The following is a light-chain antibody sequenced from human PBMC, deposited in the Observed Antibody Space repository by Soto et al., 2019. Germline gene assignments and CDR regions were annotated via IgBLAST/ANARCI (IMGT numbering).Light chain of an antibody. CDR1: QGIRSA. Sequence: AIPLTQSPSSLSASVGDRVTITCRASQGIRSALAWYQQKPGKAPKLLIYDASTLESGVPSRFSGSVSGTDFTLTISSLQAEDFATYYCQQFDSYPYTLGQGTKLEIK. CDR2: DAS. J-gene: IGKJ2*01. V-gene: IGKV1-13*02. CDR3: QQFDSYPYT.